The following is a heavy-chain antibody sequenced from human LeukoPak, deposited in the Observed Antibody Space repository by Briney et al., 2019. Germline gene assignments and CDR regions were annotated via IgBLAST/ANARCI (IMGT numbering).Heavy chain of an antibody. CDR1: GGSISSSSYY. CDR2: IYYSGST. Sequence: SETLSLTCTVSGGSISSSSYYWGWIRQPPGKGLEWIGSIYYSGSTYYNPSLKSRVTISVDTSKNQFSLKLSSVTAADTAVYYCARDRGAAGLYRWFDPWGQGTLVTVSS. CDR3: ARDRGAAGLYRWFDP. V-gene: IGHV4-39*07. D-gene: IGHD6-13*01. J-gene: IGHJ5*02.